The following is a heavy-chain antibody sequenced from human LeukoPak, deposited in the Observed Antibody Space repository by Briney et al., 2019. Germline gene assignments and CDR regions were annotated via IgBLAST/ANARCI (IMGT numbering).Heavy chain of an antibody. J-gene: IGHJ6*02. CDR2: NSAYTGNT. CDR1: GYTFTNYG. V-gene: IGHV1-18*01. Sequence: ASVKVSCKASGYTFTNYGIRWVRQAPGQGLEWMGWNSAYTGNTKYAQKFQGRVTMTTDTSTSTAYVELRSLRSDDTAVYYCARDSSGWYAMDVWGQGTTVIVSS. D-gene: IGHD6-19*01. CDR3: ARDSSGWYAMDV.